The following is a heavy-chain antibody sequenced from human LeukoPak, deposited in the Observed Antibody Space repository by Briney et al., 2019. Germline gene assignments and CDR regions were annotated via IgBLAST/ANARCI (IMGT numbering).Heavy chain of an antibody. Sequence: PRGSLRLSCAASGFSFNSYIMHWVRQAPDKGLEWVALVWDDGNEQYYADPVKGRFTISRDNSKNTLYLQMDSLRVEDTAVYYCAREEYSTSFDYWGQGTLVTVSP. CDR1: GFSFNSYI. CDR2: VWDDGNEQ. CDR3: AREEYSTSFDY. J-gene: IGHJ4*02. D-gene: IGHD6-6*01. V-gene: IGHV3-33*01.